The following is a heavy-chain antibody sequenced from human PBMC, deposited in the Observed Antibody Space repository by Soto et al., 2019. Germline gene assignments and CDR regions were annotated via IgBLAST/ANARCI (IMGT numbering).Heavy chain of an antibody. Sequence: QVQLVESGGGVVQPGRSLRLSCAASGFTFSSYAMHWVRQAPGKGLEGVAVISYDGSNKYYADSVKGRFTISRDNSKNTLYLQMNSLRAEDTAVYYCAISERWLHFDLWGRGTLVTVSS. V-gene: IGHV3-30-3*01. J-gene: IGHJ2*01. D-gene: IGHD5-12*01. CDR3: AISERWLHFDL. CDR1: GFTFSSYA. CDR2: ISYDGSNK.